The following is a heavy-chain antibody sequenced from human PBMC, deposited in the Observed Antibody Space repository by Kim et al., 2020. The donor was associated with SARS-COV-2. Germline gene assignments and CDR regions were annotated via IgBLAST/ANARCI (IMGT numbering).Heavy chain of an antibody. CDR1: GGTFSSYA. J-gene: IGHJ6*02. V-gene: IGHV1-69*04. Sequence: SVKVSCKASGGTFSSYAISWVRQAPGQGLEWMGRIIPILGIANYAQKFQGRVTITADKSTSTAYMELSSLRSEDTAVYYCARWGGRYSGYDLRGSNYYGMDVWGQGTTVTVSS. CDR3: ARWGGRYSGYDLRGSNYYGMDV. CDR2: IIPILGIA. D-gene: IGHD5-12*01.